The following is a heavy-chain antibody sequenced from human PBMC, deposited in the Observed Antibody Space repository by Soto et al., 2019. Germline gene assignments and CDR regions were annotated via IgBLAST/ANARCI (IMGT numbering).Heavy chain of an antibody. Sequence: QVQLVQSGAEVKKPGSSVKVSCKASGGTFSSSAISWVRQAPGQGLEWMGGIIPIFGTANYAQKFQGRDTITADESTSTAYMELSSVRSEDTAVYYCARDLVAAAGWDWFDPWGQGTLVTVSS. CDR2: IIPIFGTA. V-gene: IGHV1-69*01. J-gene: IGHJ5*02. CDR1: GGTFSSSA. CDR3: ARDLVAAAGWDWFDP. D-gene: IGHD6-13*01.